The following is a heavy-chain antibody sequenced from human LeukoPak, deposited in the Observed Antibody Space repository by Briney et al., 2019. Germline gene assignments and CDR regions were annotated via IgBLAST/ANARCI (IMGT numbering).Heavy chain of an antibody. CDR2: ISGSGGST. CDR3: AKGIIAIGDYVGYFQH. V-gene: IGHV3-23*01. Sequence: GGSLRLSCAASGFTFSSYAMSWVRRAPGKGLEWVSAISGSGGSTYYADSVKGRFTISRDNSKNTLYLQMNSLRAEDTAVYYCAKGIIAIGDYVGYFQHWGQGTLVTVSS. D-gene: IGHD4-17*01. J-gene: IGHJ1*01. CDR1: GFTFSSYA.